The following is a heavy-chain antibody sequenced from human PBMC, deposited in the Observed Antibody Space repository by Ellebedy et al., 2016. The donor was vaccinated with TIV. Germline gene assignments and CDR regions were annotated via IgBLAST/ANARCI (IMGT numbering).Heavy chain of an antibody. Sequence: MPSETLSLTCTVSGGPISSGGYYWSWIRQHPGKALEWIGYIYSGGSPDYNPSLKSRVTISMDQSENHLSLKLTSVTAADTAVYYCARERFNVPVPAYYWGQGTLVTVSS. D-gene: IGHD6-19*01. CDR3: ARERFNVPVPAYY. V-gene: IGHV4-31*03. CDR1: GGPISSGGYY. J-gene: IGHJ4*02. CDR2: IYSGGSP.